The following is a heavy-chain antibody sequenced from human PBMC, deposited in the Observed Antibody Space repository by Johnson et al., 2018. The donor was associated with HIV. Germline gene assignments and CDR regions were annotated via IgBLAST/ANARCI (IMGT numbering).Heavy chain of an antibody. CDR2: ISSSGSTM. J-gene: IGHJ3*02. D-gene: IGHD3-3*01. CDR3: ARGSYDVCSGYYTGHAAFDI. V-gene: IGHV3-48*04. Sequence: VQLVESGGGLVQPGGSLRLSCAASGFTFSSYWMSWVRQAPGKGLECVSYISSSGSTMSYADSVKGRFTISRDNAKNSLYLQMNSLRAEDTAVYYCARGSYDVCSGYYTGHAAFDIWGQGTMVTVSS. CDR1: GFTFSSYW.